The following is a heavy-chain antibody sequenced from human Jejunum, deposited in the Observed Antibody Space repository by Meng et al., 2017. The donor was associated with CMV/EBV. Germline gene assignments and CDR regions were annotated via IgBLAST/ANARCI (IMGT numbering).Heavy chain of an antibody. V-gene: IGHV3-23*03. Sequence: TFSAYPMSWVRQAPGKGLEWVSMIYSNGIDKYYADSVKGRFITSRDNSKNMLYLQINSLRAEETAVYCCAKYAKGVRSGNIYAMDVWGQGTTVTVSS. CDR1: TFSAYP. J-gene: IGHJ6*01. CDR3: AKYAKGVRSGNIYAMDV. CDR2: IYSNGIDK. D-gene: IGHD2-8*01.